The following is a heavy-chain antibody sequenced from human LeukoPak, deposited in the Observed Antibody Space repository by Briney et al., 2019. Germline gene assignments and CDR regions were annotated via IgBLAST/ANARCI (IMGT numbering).Heavy chain of an antibody. Sequence: SETLSLTCTVSGGSISSGSYYWSWIRQPAGKGLEWIGRIYTSGSTNYNPSLKSRVTISVDTSKNQFSLKLSSVTAADTPVYYCASTVRYFDWLLSYWGQGTLVTVSS. J-gene: IGHJ4*02. CDR3: ASTVRYFDWLLSY. CDR1: GGSISSGSYY. D-gene: IGHD3-9*01. V-gene: IGHV4-61*02. CDR2: IYTSGST.